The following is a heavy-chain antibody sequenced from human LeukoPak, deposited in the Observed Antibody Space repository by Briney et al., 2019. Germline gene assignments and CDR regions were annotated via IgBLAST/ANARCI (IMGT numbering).Heavy chain of an antibody. CDR2: ISGSGGTT. D-gene: IGHD2-15*01. Sequence: PGGSLRLSCAASGFIFSTCAMNWVRQAPGKGLEWVSAISGSGGTTYYADSVKGRFTISRDNSKNTLYLQMNSLRAEDTAVYYCAKGPERRGFCSGGSCYSDYWGQGTLVTVSS. V-gene: IGHV3-23*01. CDR1: GFIFSTCA. CDR3: AKGPERRGFCSGGSCYSDY. J-gene: IGHJ4*02.